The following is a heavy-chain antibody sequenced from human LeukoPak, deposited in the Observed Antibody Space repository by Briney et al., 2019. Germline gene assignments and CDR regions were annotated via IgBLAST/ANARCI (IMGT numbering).Heavy chain of an antibody. Sequence: SETLSLTCTVSGGSISSSSYYWGSIRQPPGKGPEWIGSIYYSGSTYYNPSLKSRVTISVDTSKNQFSLKLSSVTAADTAVYYCARPVDYDSSGYSWFDPWGQGTLVTVSS. D-gene: IGHD3-22*01. CDR1: GGSISSSSYY. J-gene: IGHJ5*02. CDR2: IYYSGST. CDR3: ARPVDYDSSGYSWFDP. V-gene: IGHV4-39*01.